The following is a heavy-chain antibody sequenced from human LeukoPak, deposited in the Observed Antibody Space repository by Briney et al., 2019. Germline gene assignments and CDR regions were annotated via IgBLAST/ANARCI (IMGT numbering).Heavy chain of an antibody. CDR3: TRKWEYGWYSSSWYRAGYFDY. CDR2: ISYGGRNK. CDR1: GFTFSTYA. J-gene: IGHJ4*02. V-gene: IGHV3-30*04. Sequence: SLRRSFSASGFTFSTYAMHWVRQAPGKGLEGGAVISYGGRNKDYADSVKGRFTVARDNSKNTLYLQMQSWGAEDTDVYENTRKWEYGWYSSSWYRAGYFDYWGQGTLVTVSS. D-gene: IGHD6-13*01.